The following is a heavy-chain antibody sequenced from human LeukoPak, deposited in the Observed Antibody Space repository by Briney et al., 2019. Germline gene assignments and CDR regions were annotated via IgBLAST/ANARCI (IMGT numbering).Heavy chain of an antibody. V-gene: IGHV4-39*01. J-gene: IGHJ6*03. Sequence: SETLSLTCTVSGGSISSSHYYWGWIRQTPGKGLEWIGTIYYSGTTHYNPSLESRATISEDTSKNQFSLTLRSVTAADTAVYHCARQISDYYYYYIDVWGKGTTVTVSS. CDR3: ARQISDYYYYYIDV. CDR2: IYYSGTT. CDR1: GGSISSSHYY. D-gene: IGHD3-10*01.